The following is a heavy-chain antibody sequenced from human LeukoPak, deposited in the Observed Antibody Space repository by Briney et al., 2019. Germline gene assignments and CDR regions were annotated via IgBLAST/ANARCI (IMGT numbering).Heavy chain of an antibody. CDR1: GFTFSSYG. D-gene: IGHD2-2*01. V-gene: IGHV3-23*01. Sequence: GGSLRLSCAASGFTFSSYGMSWVRQAPGKGLEWVSAMSGSGHSTYYADSVKGRSTISRDNSKDTLYLQMNSLRAEDTAVYYCVGYCSSTSCYQENWFDPWGQGTLVTVSS. CDR3: VGYCSSTSCYQENWFDP. CDR2: MSGSGHST. J-gene: IGHJ5*02.